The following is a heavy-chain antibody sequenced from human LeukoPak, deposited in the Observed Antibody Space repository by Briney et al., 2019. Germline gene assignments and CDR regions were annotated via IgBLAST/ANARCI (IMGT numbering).Heavy chain of an antibody. CDR1: GFTFSSYA. Sequence: GGSLRLSCAASGFTFSSYAMSWVRQAPGKGLEWVSVIYSGGSTYYADSVKGRFTISRDNSKNTLYLQMNSLRAEDTAVYYCATLAVTYYFDYWGQGTLVTVSS. J-gene: IGHJ4*02. CDR3: ATLAVTYYFDY. CDR2: IYSGGST. V-gene: IGHV3-66*01. D-gene: IGHD2-21*02.